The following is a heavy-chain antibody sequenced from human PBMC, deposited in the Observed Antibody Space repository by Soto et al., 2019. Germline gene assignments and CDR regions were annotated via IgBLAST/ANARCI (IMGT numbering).Heavy chain of an antibody. D-gene: IGHD2-15*01. Sequence: PGGSLRLSCAASGFTFDDYAMHWVRQAPGKGLEWVSGISWNSGSIGYADSVEGRFTISRDNAKNSLYLQMNSLRAEDTALYYCAKDIGVAATTTTFGAFDIRGQVTMVTVS. V-gene: IGHV3-9*01. CDR3: AKDIGVAATTTTFGAFDI. J-gene: IGHJ3*02. CDR2: ISWNSGSI. CDR1: GFTFDDYA.